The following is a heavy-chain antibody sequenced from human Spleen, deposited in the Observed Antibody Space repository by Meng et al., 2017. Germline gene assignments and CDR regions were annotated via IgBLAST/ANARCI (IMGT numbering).Heavy chain of an antibody. CDR3: TKNDFYCLGY. J-gene: IGHJ4*02. CDR1: GGSISSDNW. D-gene: IGHD2-21*01. V-gene: IGHV4-4*02. CDR2: IYHSGST. Sequence: QGQLQESGPGLVKTSGTLSLTCAVSGGSISSDNWWSWVRQPPGKGLEWIGEIYHSGSTNYNPSLKSRITISVDKPKNQFSLTLSSVTAADTAVYYCTKNDFYCLGYWGQGTLVTVSS.